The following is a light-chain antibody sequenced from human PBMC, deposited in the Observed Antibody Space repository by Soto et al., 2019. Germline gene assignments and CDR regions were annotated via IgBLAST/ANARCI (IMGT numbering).Light chain of an antibody. Sequence: QSALTQPRSVSGCPGQSVTISCTGTSSDVGAYNYVSWYQQHPGKTPRLMIYDVSKWPSGVPDRFSGSKSGYTASLTISGLQAEDEADYYCCSYAGGNSWVFGGGTKVTVL. J-gene: IGLJ3*02. V-gene: IGLV2-11*01. CDR2: DVS. CDR1: SSDVGAYNY. CDR3: CSYAGGNSWV.